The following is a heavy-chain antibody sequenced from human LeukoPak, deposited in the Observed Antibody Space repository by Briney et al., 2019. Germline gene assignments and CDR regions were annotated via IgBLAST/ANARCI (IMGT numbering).Heavy chain of an antibody. CDR1: GGSISSYY. J-gene: IGHJ2*01. CDR2: IYTSGST. V-gene: IGHV4-4*07. Sequence: SETLYLTCTVSGGSISSYYWSWIRQPAGKGLEWIGRIYTSGSTNYNPSLKSRVTMSVDTSKNQFSLKLSSVTAADTAVYYCTRENYYDSSGYQVYWYFDLWGRGTLVTVSS. D-gene: IGHD3-22*01. CDR3: TRENYYDSSGYQVYWYFDL.